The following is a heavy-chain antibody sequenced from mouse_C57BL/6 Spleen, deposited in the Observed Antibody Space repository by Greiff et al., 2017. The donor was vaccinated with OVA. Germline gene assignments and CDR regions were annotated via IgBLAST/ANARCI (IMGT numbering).Heavy chain of an antibody. D-gene: IGHD2-4*01. CDR1: GYTFTSYW. Sequence: QVQLQQPGAELVMPGASVKLSCKASGYTFTSYWMHWVKQRPGQGLEWIGEIDPSDSYTNYNQKFKGKSTLTVDKSSSTAYMQLSSLTSEDSAVYYCARSYDYDGRMFAYWGQGTLVTVSA. J-gene: IGHJ3*01. V-gene: IGHV1-69*01. CDR2: IDPSDSYT. CDR3: ARSYDYDGRMFAY.